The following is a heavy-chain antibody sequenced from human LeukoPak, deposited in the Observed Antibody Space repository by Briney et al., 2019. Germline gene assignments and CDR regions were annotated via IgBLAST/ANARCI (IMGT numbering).Heavy chain of an antibody. D-gene: IGHD3-10*01. CDR1: GFTFSTYA. CDR2: ISDGVGSA. J-gene: IGHJ4*02. V-gene: IGHV3-23*01. Sequence: GGSLSLSCAVCGFTFSTYAMGGARGAPGRGVEWVSGISDGVGSAYCADSVRGRFTISRDNSKNTLYLQMNSLRAEDTAVYYCAKRYYGSGNYDPLFEYWGEGTLVTVSS. CDR3: AKRYYGSGNYDPLFEY.